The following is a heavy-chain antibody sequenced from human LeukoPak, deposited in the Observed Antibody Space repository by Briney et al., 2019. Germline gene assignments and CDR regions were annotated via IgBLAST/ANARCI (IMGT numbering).Heavy chain of an antibody. CDR3: ARLYQHDSSTYRPVDY. J-gene: IGHJ4*02. CDR2: IKQDGSET. CDR1: GGSISSYY. D-gene: IGHD3-22*01. V-gene: IGHV3-7*01. Sequence: ETLSLTCTASGGSISSYYWSWIRQPPGKGLEWVANIKQDGSETYYVDSVKGRFTISRDDAKNSLYLQMNSLRAEDTAVYYCARLYQHDSSTYRPVDYWGQGTLVSVSS.